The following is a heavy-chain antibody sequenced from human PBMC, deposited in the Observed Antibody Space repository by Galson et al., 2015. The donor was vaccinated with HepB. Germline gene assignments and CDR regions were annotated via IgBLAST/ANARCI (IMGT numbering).Heavy chain of an antibody. D-gene: IGHD6-19*01. CDR1: GFTFGSYF. CDR2: TNRDGSVT. J-gene: IGHJ4*02. CDR3: ARGGVVGGTDY. Sequence: SLRLSCAASGFTFGSYFMDWVRQAPGKGLVWVSDTNRDGSVTRYADSVKGRFTISRDNAKNMLYLQMNSLRVDDAAIYYCARGGVVGGTDYWGQGTLVTVSS. V-gene: IGHV3-74*01.